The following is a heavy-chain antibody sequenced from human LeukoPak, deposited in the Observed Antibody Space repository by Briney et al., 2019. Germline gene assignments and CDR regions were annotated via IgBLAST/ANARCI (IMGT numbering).Heavy chain of an antibody. CDR1: GDSIISDTYY. V-gene: IGHV4-39*07. Sequence: PSETLSLTCIVSGDSIISDTYYWGWIRQPPGKGLEWIGSIYYRGRTSYNPSLESRVTISVDTSKNQFSLKLSSVTAADTAVYYCARDRFDDSSGYYYHYYYYMDVWGKGTTVTVSS. CDR2: IYYRGRT. CDR3: ARDRFDDSSGYYYHYYYYMDV. D-gene: IGHD3-22*01. J-gene: IGHJ6*03.